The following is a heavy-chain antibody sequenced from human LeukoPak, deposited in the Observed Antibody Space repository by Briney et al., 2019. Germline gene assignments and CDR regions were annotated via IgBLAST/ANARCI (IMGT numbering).Heavy chain of an antibody. CDR3: TTPPYYYDSSGYGY. J-gene: IGHJ4*02. CDR2: IKSKTDGGTT. V-gene: IGHV3-15*01. Sequence: PGGSLRLSCVASGFTFSSYWMGWVRQAPGKGLEWVGRIKSKTDGGTTDYAAPVKGRFTISRDDSKNTLYLQMNSLKTEDTAVYYCTTPPYYYDSSGYGYWGQGTLVTVSS. CDR1: GFTFSSYW. D-gene: IGHD3-22*01.